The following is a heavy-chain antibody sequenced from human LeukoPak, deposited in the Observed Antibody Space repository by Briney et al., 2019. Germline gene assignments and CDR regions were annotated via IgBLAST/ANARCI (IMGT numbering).Heavy chain of an antibody. J-gene: IGHJ5*02. CDR3: ARANLDSSFDH. CDR2: ISSSATYI. V-gene: IGHV3-21*06. Sequence: GGSLRLSCAASGFTFSSYNMIWVCQAPGKGLEWVSSISSSATYIYYTDSLKGRFTISRDNAKNSLYLRMNSLRAEDTAVYYCARANLDSSFDHWGQGTLVTVSS. CDR1: GFTFSSYN. D-gene: IGHD2-21*01.